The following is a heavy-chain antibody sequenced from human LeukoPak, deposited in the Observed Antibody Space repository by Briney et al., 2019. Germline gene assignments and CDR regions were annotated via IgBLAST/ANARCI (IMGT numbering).Heavy chain of an antibody. Sequence: PGGSLRLSCAASGFTFSSYAMHWVRQAPGKGLEWVAVISYDGSNKYYADSVKGRFTISRDNSKNTLYLQMNSLRAEDTAVYYCARDLAYSSGWFYYYYYYGMDVWGQGTTVTVSS. D-gene: IGHD6-19*01. CDR2: ISYDGSNK. J-gene: IGHJ6*02. CDR1: GFTFSSYA. CDR3: ARDLAYSSGWFYYYYYYGMDV. V-gene: IGHV3-30*04.